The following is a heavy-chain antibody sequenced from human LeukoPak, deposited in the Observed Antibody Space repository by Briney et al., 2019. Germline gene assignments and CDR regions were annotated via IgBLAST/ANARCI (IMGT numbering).Heavy chain of an antibody. V-gene: IGHV3-23*01. J-gene: IGHJ6*02. CDR3: ANSRYYYDSSGYNYYYYGMDV. CDR1: GFTFCSYA. D-gene: IGHD3-22*01. CDR2: ISGSGDST. Sequence: GGSLRLSCAASGFTFCSYAMSWVRQAPGKGLEWVSAISGSGDSTYYADSVKGRFTISRDNSKNTLYLQMNSLRAEDTAVYYCANSRYYYDSSGYNYYYYGMDVWGQGTTVTVSS.